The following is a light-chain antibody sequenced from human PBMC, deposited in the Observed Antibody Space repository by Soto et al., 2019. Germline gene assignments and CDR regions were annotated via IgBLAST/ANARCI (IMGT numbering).Light chain of an antibody. CDR1: QSVSNKY. Sequence: EIVLTQSPGTLSLSPGKRATLSCRASQSVSNKYLAWYQQKPGQAPRLLIFGAYNKATGIPDRFSGSGSGTDVTLTISRLEPEDFAVYYCQQYGSSGTFGQGTKVEIK. V-gene: IGKV3-20*01. J-gene: IGKJ1*01. CDR3: QQYGSSGT. CDR2: GAY.